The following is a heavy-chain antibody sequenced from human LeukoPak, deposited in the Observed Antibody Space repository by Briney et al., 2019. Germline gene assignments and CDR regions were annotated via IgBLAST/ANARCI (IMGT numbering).Heavy chain of an antibody. Sequence: ASVTVSCKASGYTFTTFYMHWLRQVPGQGPEWMGWINPNTGGTSYAQRFQGRITVSADTSSNTAYMELTGLTSDDTAVYYCARVFCGGAKMGYKRFPDFDPWGQGTLVTVSS. CDR2: INPNTGGT. J-gene: IGHJ5*01. D-gene: IGHD2-21*01. CDR3: ARVFCGGAKMGYKRFPDFDP. CDR1: GYTFTTFY. V-gene: IGHV1-2*02.